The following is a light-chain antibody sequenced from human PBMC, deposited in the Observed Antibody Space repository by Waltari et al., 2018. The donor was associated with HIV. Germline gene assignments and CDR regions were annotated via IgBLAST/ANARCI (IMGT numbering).Light chain of an antibody. V-gene: IGLV3-21*04. CDR3: QVWDSSSDLSWV. J-gene: IGLJ3*02. CDR1: NIGSKS. Sequence: SYVLTQPPSVSVAPGKTARITCGGNNIGSKSVHWYQQKPGQAPVLVIYYDSDRPSGIPELFSGSNSGNTATLTISRVEAGDEADYYCQVWDSSSDLSWVFGGGTKLTVL. CDR2: YDS.